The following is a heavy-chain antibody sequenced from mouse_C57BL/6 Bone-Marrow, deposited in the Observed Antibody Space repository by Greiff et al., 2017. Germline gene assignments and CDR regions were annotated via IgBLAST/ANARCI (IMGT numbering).Heavy chain of an antibody. Sequence: DVMLVESGGGLVQPGESLKLSCESNEYEFPSHDMSWVRKTPEKRLELVAAINSDGGSTYYPDTMERRFIISRDNTKKTLYLQMSSLRSEDTALYYCARRGYDDPYWYFDVWGTGATVTAST. J-gene: IGHJ1*03. CDR1: EYEFPSHD. CDR2: INSDGGST. V-gene: IGHV5-2*03. D-gene: IGHD2-2*01. CDR3: ARRGYDDPYWYFDV.